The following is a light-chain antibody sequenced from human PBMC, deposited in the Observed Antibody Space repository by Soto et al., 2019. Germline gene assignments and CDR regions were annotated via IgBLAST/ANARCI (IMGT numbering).Light chain of an antibody. Sequence: IQMTQSPSTLSASVGDRVTIICRASQSLGLGNWLAWYQQKPGKAPKLLISEASILESGVPSRFSGSGSGTEFTLTISSLQPDDFATYYCQQYTDYSRTFGQGTKVEIK. CDR1: QSLGLGNW. V-gene: IGKV1-5*03. J-gene: IGKJ1*01. CDR3: QQYTDYSRT. CDR2: EAS.